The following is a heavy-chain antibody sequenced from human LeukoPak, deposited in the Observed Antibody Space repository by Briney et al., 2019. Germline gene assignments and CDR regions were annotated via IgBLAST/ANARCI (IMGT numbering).Heavy chain of an antibody. CDR1: GFTFSSYS. Sequence: PGGSLRLSCAASGFTFSSYSMNWVRQAPGKGLEWVSSISSSSSYIYYADSVKGRFTISRDNAKNSLYLQMNSLRAEDTAVYYCARDEVRDSVITPSLNFDYWGQGTLVTVSS. V-gene: IGHV3-21*01. CDR2: ISSSSSYI. CDR3: ARDEVRDSVITPSLNFDY. D-gene: IGHD3-22*01. J-gene: IGHJ4*02.